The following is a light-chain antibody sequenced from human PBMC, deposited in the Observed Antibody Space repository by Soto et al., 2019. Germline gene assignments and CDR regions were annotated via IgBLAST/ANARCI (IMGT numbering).Light chain of an antibody. Sequence: EIVLTQSPATLSVSPGERATLSCRASQTVGNTLDWYQQQPGQTPRLLIYGASTTATGIPARFSGSGSGTEFTLTIDRLQSEDFAVYYCLHYKDWPRWTFGQGTKVEVK. J-gene: IGKJ1*01. CDR2: GAS. V-gene: IGKV3-15*01. CDR1: QTVGNT. CDR3: LHYKDWPRWT.